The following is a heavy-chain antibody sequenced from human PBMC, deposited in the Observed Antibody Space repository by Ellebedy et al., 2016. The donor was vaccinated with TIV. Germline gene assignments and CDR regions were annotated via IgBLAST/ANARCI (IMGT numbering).Heavy chain of an antibody. D-gene: IGHD2-15*01. V-gene: IGHV3-7*01. CDR2: INSDGSEI. CDR1: GFTFTNSW. J-gene: IGHJ4*02. Sequence: GESLKISXVAFGFTFTNSWMTWVRQAPGKGLEWVASINSDGSEIRYVDSVKGRFTFSRDNAANSVYLQLTSLRVDDTAVYYCARDSGFYCLDFWGQGALVTVSS. CDR3: ARDSGFYCLDF.